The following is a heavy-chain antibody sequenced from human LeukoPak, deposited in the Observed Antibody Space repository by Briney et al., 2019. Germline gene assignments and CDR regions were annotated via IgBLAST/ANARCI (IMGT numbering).Heavy chain of an antibody. D-gene: IGHD3-3*01. CDR2: IDASGST. CDR1: SDSIGRGSYY. J-gene: IGHJ6*03. V-gene: IGHV4-61*02. CDR3: ARAGDFWSGYPSRNYMDV. Sequence: KPSETLSLTCTVSSDSIGRGSYYWSWIRQPAGKRLEWIGRIDASGSTNYNPSLKSRVTMSVDTSKKQFSLKLSSVTAADTAVYYCARAGDFWSGYPSRNYMDVWGKGTTVTVSS.